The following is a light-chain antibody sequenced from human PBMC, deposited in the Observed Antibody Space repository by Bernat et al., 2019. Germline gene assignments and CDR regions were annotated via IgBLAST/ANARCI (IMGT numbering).Light chain of an antibody. CDR3: QQPTGDQYA. Sequence: DIQLTQSPSFLSASVGDRVTITCRASQDMSSFLAWYQQKPGKAPELLISSTSTLQSGVPSRFSGSGSGTDFTLTISSLQPEDFATYSCQQPTGDQYAFGQGTRLEI. CDR1: QDMSSF. CDR2: STS. J-gene: IGKJ2*01. V-gene: IGKV1-9*01.